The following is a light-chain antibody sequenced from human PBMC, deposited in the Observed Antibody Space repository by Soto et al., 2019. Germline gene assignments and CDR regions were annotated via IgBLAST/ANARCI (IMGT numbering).Light chain of an antibody. Sequence: QSALTQPRSVSGSPGQSVTISCTGTSSDVGGYNYVSWYQQHPGKAPKLMIYDVSKRPSGVPDRFSGSKSGNTASLTISGLKAEDEADYYCCSNAAARVFGTGNKVTVL. CDR1: SSDVGGYNY. CDR2: DVS. J-gene: IGLJ1*01. V-gene: IGLV2-11*01. CDR3: CSNAAARV.